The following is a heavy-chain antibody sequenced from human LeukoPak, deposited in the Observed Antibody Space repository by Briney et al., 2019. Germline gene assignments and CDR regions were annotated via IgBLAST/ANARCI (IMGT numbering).Heavy chain of an antibody. CDR1: GYSFTSYY. CDR2: INPSGSST. Sequence: ASVKVSCKASGYSFTSYYMHWVRQAPGQGLEWMGLINPSGSSTTYAQKFQGRVTMTRDMFTSTDYMELTSLTSHDTAVYYCARDNSVGETAWWFDPWGQGTLVTVSS. D-gene: IGHD1-26*01. J-gene: IGHJ5*02. CDR3: ARDNSVGETAWWFDP. V-gene: IGHV1-46*01.